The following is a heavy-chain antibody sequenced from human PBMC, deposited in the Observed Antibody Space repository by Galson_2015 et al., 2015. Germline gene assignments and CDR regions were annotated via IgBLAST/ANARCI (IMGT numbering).Heavy chain of an antibody. J-gene: IGHJ4*02. D-gene: IGHD2-2*01. CDR1: GGSFNIYA. V-gene: IGHV1-69*06. CDR2: IIPIFGKP. Sequence: SVKVSGKASGGSFNIYAISWVRQAPGQGLQWIGGIIPIFGKPNYAQSFQGRVTITAEKYTGTIYIELRGLRSEDSAVYYCATASQDCTSSTCPYNYWGQGTLVIVSS. CDR3: ATASQDCTSSTCPYNY.